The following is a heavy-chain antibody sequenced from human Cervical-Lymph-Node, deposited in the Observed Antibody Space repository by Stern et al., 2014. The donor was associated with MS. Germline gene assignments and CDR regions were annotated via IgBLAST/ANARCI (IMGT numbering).Heavy chain of an antibody. Sequence: QVQLVQSGAEVKKPGSSVKVSCKSSGGILTDYVFNLVRQAPGQGLEWMGGIIPIFGTTNYAQKFQGRVTITADESTSTAYMEVSSLRSEDTAVYYCARSLQFTYYYYYGMDVWGQGTTVTVSS. CDR1: GGILTDYV. D-gene: IGHD5-24*01. CDR2: IIPIFGTT. V-gene: IGHV1-69*01. CDR3: ARSLQFTYYYYYGMDV. J-gene: IGHJ6*02.